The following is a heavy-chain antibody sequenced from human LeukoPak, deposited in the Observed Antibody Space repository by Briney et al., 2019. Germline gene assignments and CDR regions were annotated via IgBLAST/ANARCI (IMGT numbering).Heavy chain of an antibody. J-gene: IGHJ4*02. CDR1: GFIFSSYS. D-gene: IGHD2-2*01. Sequence: PGGCLRLSCAASGFIFSSYSMSWVRQAPGKGLEWVGHIKSKTDGGTTDYAAPVKGRFTISRDDSKNTLYLQMNSLKTEDTAVYYCTTDPAYCSSTNCFDYWGQGTLVTVSP. CDR2: IKSKTDGGTT. V-gene: IGHV3-15*01. CDR3: TTDPAYCSSTNCFDY.